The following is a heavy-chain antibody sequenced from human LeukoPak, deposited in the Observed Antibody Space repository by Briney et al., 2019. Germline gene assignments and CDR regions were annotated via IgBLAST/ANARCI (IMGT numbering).Heavy chain of an antibody. D-gene: IGHD3-3*01. CDR1: GYTFTGYY. CDR3: ARVDSHYDFWSGYSIRYYYYYGMDV. CDR2: ISAYNGNT. V-gene: IGHV1-18*04. Sequence: ASVKVSCKASGYTFTGYYMHWVRQAPGQGLEWMGWISAYNGNTNYAQKLQGRVTMTTDTSTSTAYMELRSLRSDDTAVYYCARVDSHYDFWSGYSIRYYYYYGMDVWGQGTTVTVSS. J-gene: IGHJ6*02.